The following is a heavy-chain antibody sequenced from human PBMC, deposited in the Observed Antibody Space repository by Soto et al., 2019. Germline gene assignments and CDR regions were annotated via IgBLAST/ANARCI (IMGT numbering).Heavy chain of an antibody. CDR3: AKDRAVRGPSGYSSSWYVSY. D-gene: IGHD6-13*01. CDR1: GFTFSSYA. CDR2: ISGSGGST. Sequence: PGGSLRLSCAASGFTFSSYAMSWVRQAPGKGLEWVSAISGSGGSTYYADSVKGRFTISRDNSKNTLYLQMNSLRAEDTAVYYCAKDRAVRGPSGYSSSWYVSYWGQGTLVTVSS. J-gene: IGHJ4*02. V-gene: IGHV3-23*01.